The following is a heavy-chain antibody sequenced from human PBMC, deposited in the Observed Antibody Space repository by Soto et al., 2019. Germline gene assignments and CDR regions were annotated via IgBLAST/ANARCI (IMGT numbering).Heavy chain of an antibody. V-gene: IGHV3-23*01. Sequence: GGSLRLSCVVSGFIPSSYAMSWVRQAPGKGLEWVSGISGSGGATSYADSVKGRFTISRDNSKNTLYLQMNSLSAEDTAIYYCAKDAIMVSSSFNYFDFWGQGALVTVYS. CDR2: ISGSGGAT. CDR3: AKDAIMVSSSFNYFDF. D-gene: IGHD6-13*01. CDR1: GFIPSSYA. J-gene: IGHJ4*02.